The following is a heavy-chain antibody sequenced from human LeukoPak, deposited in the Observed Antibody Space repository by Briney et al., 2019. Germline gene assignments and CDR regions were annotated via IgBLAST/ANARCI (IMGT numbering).Heavy chain of an antibody. CDR1: GFTFSSYA. CDR2: ISYDGSNK. D-gene: IGHD6-19*01. J-gene: IGHJ4*02. CDR3: ARAKQWLVRTQRDKYYFDY. Sequence: GRSLRLSCAASGFTFSSYAMHWVRQAPGKGLEWVAVISYDGSNKYYADSVKGLFTISRDNSKNTLYLQMNSLRAEDTAVYYCARAKQWLVRTQRDKYYFDYWGQGTLVTVSS. V-gene: IGHV3-30-3*01.